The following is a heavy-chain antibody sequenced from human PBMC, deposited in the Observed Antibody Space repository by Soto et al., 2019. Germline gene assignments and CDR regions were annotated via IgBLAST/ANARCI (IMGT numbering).Heavy chain of an antibody. CDR2: IYSGGTT. Sequence: PGGSLRLSCAASGFTVSSNYMSWVRQVPGKGLEWVSVIYSGGTTYYADSVKGRFTISRDNSKNTLYLQMNSLRAEDTAVYYCARVRTSATIFGVVIYYGMDVWGQGTTVTSP. V-gene: IGHV3-53*01. J-gene: IGHJ6*02. CDR3: ARVRTSATIFGVVIYYGMDV. D-gene: IGHD3-3*01. CDR1: GFTVSSNY.